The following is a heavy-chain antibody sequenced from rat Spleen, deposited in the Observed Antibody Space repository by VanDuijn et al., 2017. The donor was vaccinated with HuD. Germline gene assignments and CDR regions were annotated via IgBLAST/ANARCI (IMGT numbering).Heavy chain of an antibody. CDR1: GFSLMDYS. J-gene: IGHJ2*01. D-gene: IGHD1-2*01. CDR2: MKYDGDT. Sequence: QVQLKESGPGLVQPSQTLFLTCTVSGFSLMDYSVHWVRQPPGKGLEWMGRMKYDGDTYYNSALKSRLSISRDTSKNQVFLKMNSLQSEDTTTYYCARVGYSSYLRYFDYWGQGVMVTVSS. V-gene: IGHV2S30*01. CDR3: ARVGYSSYLRYFDY.